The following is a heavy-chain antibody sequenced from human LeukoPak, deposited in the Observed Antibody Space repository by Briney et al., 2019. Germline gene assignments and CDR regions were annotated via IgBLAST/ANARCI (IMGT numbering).Heavy chain of an antibody. J-gene: IGHJ1*01. D-gene: IGHD3-22*01. Sequence: GGSLRLSCTASGFTFSNYWMTWIRQAPGHGLEWVANIKQDGIEKYYVDSVEGRFTASRDNSKNSLFLQIESLAAADLAYYSCETCSSGLYRGYFQPWGQGTLVTVSS. CDR1: GFTFSNYW. CDR3: ETCSSGLYRGYFQP. V-gene: IGHV3-7*01. CDR2: IKQDGIEK.